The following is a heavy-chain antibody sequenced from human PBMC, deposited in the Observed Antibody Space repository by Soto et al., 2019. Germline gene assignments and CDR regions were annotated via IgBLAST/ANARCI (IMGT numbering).Heavy chain of an antibody. V-gene: IGHV3-9*01. CDR2: ISWNSGSA. J-gene: IGHJ4*02. CDR1: GFTFDDYA. Sequence: GGSLRLSCAASGFTFDDYAMHWVRQLPGKGLEWVSGISWNSGSAAYMDSVEGRFLISRDNAKKSLFLQMRSLRPEDTALYYCVKGLNYNFDNIGFHGWGQGTLVTVSS. CDR3: VKGLNYNFDNIGFHG. D-gene: IGHD3-22*01.